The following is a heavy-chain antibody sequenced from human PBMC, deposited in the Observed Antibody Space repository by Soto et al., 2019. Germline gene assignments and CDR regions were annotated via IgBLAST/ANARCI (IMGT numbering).Heavy chain of an antibody. V-gene: IGHV1-24*01. D-gene: IGHD6-19*01. J-gene: IGHJ3*02. CDR3: ATGPSGRGASGWKNDAFDI. CDR2: FDPEDGET. CDR1: GYTLTELS. Sequence: ASVKVSCKVSGYTLTELSMHWVRQAPGKGLEWMGGFDPEDGETIYAQKFQGRVTMTEDTSTDTAYMELSSLRSEDTAVYYCATGPSGRGASGWKNDAFDIWGQGTMVTVSS.